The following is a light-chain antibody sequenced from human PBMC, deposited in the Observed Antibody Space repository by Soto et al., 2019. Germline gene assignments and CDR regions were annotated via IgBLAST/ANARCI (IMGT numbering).Light chain of an antibody. V-gene: IGLV2-14*01. Sequence: QSALTQPASVSGSPGQSITISCTGTSSDVGGYNYVSWHQQHPGKAPKLMIFEVSYRPSGVSDRFSGSKSGNTASLTISGLQADDEADYYCSSNTRSSLYVFGTETKLTVL. CDR3: SSNTRSSLYV. J-gene: IGLJ1*01. CDR2: EVS. CDR1: SSDVGGYNY.